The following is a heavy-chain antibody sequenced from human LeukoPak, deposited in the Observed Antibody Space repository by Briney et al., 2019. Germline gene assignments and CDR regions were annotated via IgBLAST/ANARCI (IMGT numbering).Heavy chain of an antibody. CDR1: GDTFSSYV. V-gene: IGHV1-69*05. J-gene: IGHJ4*02. Sequence: ASVKVSCKASGDTFSSYVISWVRQAPGQGLEWMGGIIPIFGTANYAQKFQDRVTITTDESTSTAYMELSSLRSEDTAVYYCARQSIAVAGEGDYWGQGTLVTVSS. D-gene: IGHD6-19*01. CDR2: IIPIFGTA. CDR3: ARQSIAVAGEGDY.